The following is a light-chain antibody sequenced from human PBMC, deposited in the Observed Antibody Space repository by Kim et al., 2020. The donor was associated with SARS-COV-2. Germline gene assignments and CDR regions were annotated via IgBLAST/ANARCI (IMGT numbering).Light chain of an antibody. Sequence: DIQMTQPPSTLSASVGDRVTITCRASQSINTWMAWYQQKPGKAPNLLIYDASSLESGVPSRFSGSGSGTEFTLTISSLQPDDFATYFCQQYNRYPLTFGGGTKVDIK. V-gene: IGKV1-5*01. CDR3: QQYNRYPLT. CDR1: QSINTW. J-gene: IGKJ4*01. CDR2: DAS.